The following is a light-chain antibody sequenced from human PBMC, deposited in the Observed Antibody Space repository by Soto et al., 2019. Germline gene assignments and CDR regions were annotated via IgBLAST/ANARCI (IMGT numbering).Light chain of an antibody. V-gene: IGKV1-9*01. Sequence: IPLTQSPSSLSASVGDRVTITCRASQGISSYLGWYQQKPGKAPKLLIYGASTLQSGVPSRFSGSGSGTDFTLTISSLHPEDFATYYCQQLNKYPSTFGGGTKVEIK. J-gene: IGKJ4*01. CDR3: QQLNKYPST. CDR1: QGISSY. CDR2: GAS.